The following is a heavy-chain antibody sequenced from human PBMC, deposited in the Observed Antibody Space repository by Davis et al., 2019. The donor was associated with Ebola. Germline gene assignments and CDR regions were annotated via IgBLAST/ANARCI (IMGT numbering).Heavy chain of an antibody. V-gene: IGHV3-66*01. CDR1: GFIVSSNY. CDR3: AQGLFEY. J-gene: IGHJ4*02. Sequence: PGGSLRLSCAGSGFIVSSNYMTWVRQVPGKGLEWVSVIYSGGNTYYGDSVKGRFTISRDNSKNTVYLQMNSLRAEDTAVYYCAQGLFEYWGQGTLVTVSS. CDR2: IYSGGNT.